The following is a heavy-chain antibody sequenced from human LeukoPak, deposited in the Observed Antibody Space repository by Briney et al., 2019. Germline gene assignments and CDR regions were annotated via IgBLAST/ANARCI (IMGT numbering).Heavy chain of an antibody. CDR1: GYTFSSFS. CDR2: ISVRSNYI. Sequence: GGSLRLSRVASGYTFSSFSINWVRQAPGKGLEWVSSISVRSNYIYYADSVRGRFSVSRDDARDSLFLQMNSLRAEDTAVYYCVRLRRNSDTSGYYYYYDFWGQGTLVTVSS. J-gene: IGHJ4*02. V-gene: IGHV3-21*01. D-gene: IGHD3-22*01. CDR3: VRLRRNSDTSGYYYYYDF.